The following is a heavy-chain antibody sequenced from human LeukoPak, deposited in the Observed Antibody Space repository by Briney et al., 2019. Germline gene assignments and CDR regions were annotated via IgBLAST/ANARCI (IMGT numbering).Heavy chain of an antibody. CDR3: ARRLAATGTGWNDY. D-gene: IGHD6-13*01. J-gene: IGHJ4*02. Sequence: GESLKISCKGSGYSFTSYWIAWVRQMPGKGLEWLGIIYPGNSDTRYSPSFQGQVTISADKSITTAYLQWSSLKASDTGMYYCARRLAATGTGWNDYWGQGTLVTVYS. CDR2: IYPGNSDT. CDR1: GYSFTSYW. V-gene: IGHV5-51*01.